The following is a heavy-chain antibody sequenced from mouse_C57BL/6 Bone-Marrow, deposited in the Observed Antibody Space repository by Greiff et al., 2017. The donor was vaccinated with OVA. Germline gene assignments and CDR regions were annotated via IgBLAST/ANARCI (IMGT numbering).Heavy chain of an antibody. J-gene: IGHJ2*01. Sequence: QVQLQQPGTELVKPGASVKLSCKASGYTFTSYWMHWVKQRPGQGLEWIGNIIPSNGGTNYNEKFKSKATLTVDKSSSTAYMQLSSLTSEDSAVYYCARALYYDYHVLFDYWGQGTTLTVSS. CDR2: IIPSNGGT. D-gene: IGHD2-4*01. CDR3: ARALYYDYHVLFDY. CDR1: GYTFTSYW. V-gene: IGHV1-53*01.